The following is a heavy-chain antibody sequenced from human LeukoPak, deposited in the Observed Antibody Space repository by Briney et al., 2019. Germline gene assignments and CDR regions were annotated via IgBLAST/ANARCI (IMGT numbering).Heavy chain of an antibody. J-gene: IGHJ4*02. V-gene: IGHV3-23*01. Sequence: PGGSLRLSCAASGFTFSSYGMTWVRQAPGKGLEWVSAISSSGGSTYYAASVKGRFTISRDNSKNTLYLQMNSLRAEDTAVYYCVKDRSNYGSGNFDYWGQGTLVTVSS. CDR1: GFTFSSYG. CDR2: ISSSGGST. D-gene: IGHD3-10*01. CDR3: VKDRSNYGSGNFDY.